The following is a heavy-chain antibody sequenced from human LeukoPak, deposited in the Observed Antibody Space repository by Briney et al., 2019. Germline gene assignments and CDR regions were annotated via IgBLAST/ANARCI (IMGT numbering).Heavy chain of an antibody. CDR3: ARGRSARYSSSWLDY. CDR2: IYSGGST. CDR1: GFTVSSNY. J-gene: IGHJ4*02. Sequence: GGSLRLSCAASGFTVSSNYMSWVRQAPGKGLEWVSVIYSGGSTYYADSVKGRFTISRDNSKNTLYLQMNSLRAEDTAVYYCARGRSARYSSSWLDYWGQGTLVTVSS. V-gene: IGHV3-53*01. D-gene: IGHD6-13*01.